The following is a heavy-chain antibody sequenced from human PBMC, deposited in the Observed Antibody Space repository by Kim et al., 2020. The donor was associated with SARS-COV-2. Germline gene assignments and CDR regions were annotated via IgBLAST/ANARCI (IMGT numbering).Heavy chain of an antibody. CDR1: GGSFSGYY. CDR3: ARYVVVAPAGMDV. V-gene: IGHV4-34*01. D-gene: IGHD3-22*01. J-gene: IGHJ6*02. CDR2: INHSGST. Sequence: SETLSLTCAVYGGSFSGYYWSWIRQPPGKGLEWIGEINHSGSTNYNPSLKSRVTISVDTSKNQFSLKLSSVTAADTAVYYCARYVVVAPAGMDVWGQGTTVTVSS.